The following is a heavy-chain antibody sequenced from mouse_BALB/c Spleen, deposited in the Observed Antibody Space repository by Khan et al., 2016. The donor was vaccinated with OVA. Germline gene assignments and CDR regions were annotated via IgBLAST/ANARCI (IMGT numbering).Heavy chain of an antibody. CDR1: GFTFSNYA. CDR3: ARDYWFAY. J-gene: IGHJ3*01. CDR2: ISSGDST. Sequence: EVMLVESGGGLVKPGGSLKLSCAASGFTFSNYAMSWVRQSPEKRLEWVASISSGDSTYYPDSVKGRFTISRDNARNILYLQISSLRSEDTAMYYCARDYWFAYWGQGTLVTVSA. V-gene: IGHV5-6-5*01.